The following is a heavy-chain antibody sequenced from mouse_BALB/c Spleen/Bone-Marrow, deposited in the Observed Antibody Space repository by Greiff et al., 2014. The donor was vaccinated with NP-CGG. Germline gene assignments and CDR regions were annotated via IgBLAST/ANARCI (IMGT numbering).Heavy chain of an antibody. V-gene: IGHV1S137*01. CDR1: GYTFTDHA. Sequence: QVQLQQSGAKLVRPGVSVKISCKGSGYTFTDHAMHWAKRSHAKSLEWIGLISGYYGDAIYNQKFKGKATMTVDKSSSTAYMEFARLTSEDSAIYYCARSGKVRNAMDYWGQGTSVTVSS. D-gene: IGHD2-14*01. CDR2: ISGYYGDA. J-gene: IGHJ4*01. CDR3: ARSGKVRNAMDY.